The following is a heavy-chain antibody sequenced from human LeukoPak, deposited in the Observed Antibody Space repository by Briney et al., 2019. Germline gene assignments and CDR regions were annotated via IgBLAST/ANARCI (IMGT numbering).Heavy chain of an antibody. CDR2: IYYSGST. Sequence: SETLSLTCTVSGGSISSYYWSWIRQPPGKGLEWIGYIYYSGSTYYNPSLKSRVTISVDTSKNQFSLKLSSVTAADTAVYYCARHRPPMIVVGWGQGTLVTVSS. J-gene: IGHJ4*02. CDR3: ARHRPPMIVVG. V-gene: IGHV4-59*04. D-gene: IGHD3-22*01. CDR1: GGSISSYY.